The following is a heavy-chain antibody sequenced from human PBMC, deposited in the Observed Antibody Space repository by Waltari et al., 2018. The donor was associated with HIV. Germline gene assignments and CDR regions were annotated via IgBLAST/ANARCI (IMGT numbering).Heavy chain of an antibody. D-gene: IGHD2-2*01. Sequence: EVLLVESGGGLVQPGGSLRLSCTASGFMFTSYWMSWVRQAPGKGLEWVVNIKQAGSEKYYVDSVKSRFTISRDNAKNSLYLQMNSLRAEDTAMYYCATSRTFDYWGQGTLVTVSS. CDR1: GFMFTSYW. CDR2: IKQAGSEK. J-gene: IGHJ4*02. V-gene: IGHV3-7*01. CDR3: ATSRTFDY.